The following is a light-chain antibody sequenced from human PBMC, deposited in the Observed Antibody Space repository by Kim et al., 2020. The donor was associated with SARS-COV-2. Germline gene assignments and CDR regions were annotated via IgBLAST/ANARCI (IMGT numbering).Light chain of an antibody. CDR1: SSNIGSNN. J-gene: IGLJ3*02. CDR3: AVWDDSLKQGV. CDR2: SNN. V-gene: IGLV1-44*01. Sequence: ELTQPPSASGTPGQRVTISCSGSSSNIGSNNVVWYQQLPGAAPNLLIYSNNQRPSGIPDRFSGSRSGTSASLAISGLQSGDEADYYCAVWDDSLKQGVFGGGTQLTAL.